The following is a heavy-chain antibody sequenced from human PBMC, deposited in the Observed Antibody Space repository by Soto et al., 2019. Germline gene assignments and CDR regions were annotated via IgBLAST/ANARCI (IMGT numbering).Heavy chain of an antibody. CDR3: ARDGRILTGYYNYYYGMDV. V-gene: IGHV1-24*01. CDR1: GYTLTELS. J-gene: IGHJ6*02. CDR2: FDPEDGET. D-gene: IGHD3-9*01. Sequence: ASVKVSCKVSGYTLTELSMHWVRQAPGKGLEWMGGFDPEDGETIYAQKFQGRVTMTEDTSTDTAYMELSSLRSEDTAVYYCARDGRILTGYYNYYYGMDVWGQGTTVTVSS.